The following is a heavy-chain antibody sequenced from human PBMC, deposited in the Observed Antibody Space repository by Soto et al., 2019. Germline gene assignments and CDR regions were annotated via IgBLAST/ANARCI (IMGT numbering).Heavy chain of an antibody. V-gene: IGHV1-18*01. CDR2: ISGYNGNT. D-gene: IGHD6-19*01. CDR1: GYTFSNYG. CDR3: SRFIMVGGWFDPNYYHGMDV. J-gene: IGHJ6*02. Sequence: QVQLVQSGAEVKKPGASVTVSCKTSGYTFSNYGINWVRQAPGQGLEWRGWISGYNGNTNYSQTVQGRVTMTTDRSTGTVYMELRSLKSADTAIYYCSRFIMVGGWFDPNYYHGMDVWGQGTTVTVSS.